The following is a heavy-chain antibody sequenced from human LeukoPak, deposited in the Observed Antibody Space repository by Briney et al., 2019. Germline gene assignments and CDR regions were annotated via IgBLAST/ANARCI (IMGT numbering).Heavy chain of an antibody. CDR2: ISGSGGST. J-gene: IGHJ5*02. Sequence: GSLRLSRSASGFTFSSYAMSWVRQAPGKGLGWVSAISGSGGSTYYADSVKGWFTISRDNSKNTLYLQMNSLRAEDTAVYYCAKDRETGMGDWFDPWGQGTLVTVSS. CDR3: AKDRETGMGDWFDP. CDR1: GFTFSSYA. V-gene: IGHV3-23*01. D-gene: IGHD1-1*01.